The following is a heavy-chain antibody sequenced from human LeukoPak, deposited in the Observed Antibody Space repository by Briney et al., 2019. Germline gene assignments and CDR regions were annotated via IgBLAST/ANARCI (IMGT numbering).Heavy chain of an antibody. V-gene: IGHV1-69*05. CDR1: GGPSMKFA. CDR3: ASGGTRGYYRHDF. Sequence: SVKVSCKASGGPSMKFAVSWVRQAPGQGLQWMGGIIPISGLVNSAEEFQDRLTITTDESTGTAYMELIGLKSDDTAVYFCASGGTRGYYRHDFWGQGTQVTVTS. D-gene: IGHD3-22*01. CDR2: IIPISGLV. J-gene: IGHJ4*02.